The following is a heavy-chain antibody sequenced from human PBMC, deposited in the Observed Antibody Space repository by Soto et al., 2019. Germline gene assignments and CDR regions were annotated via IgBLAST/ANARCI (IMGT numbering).Heavy chain of an antibody. V-gene: IGHV4-30-2*01. Sequence: PSETLSLTCAVSGGSISSGGYSWSWIRQPPGKGLEWIGYIYHSGSTYYNPSLKSRVTISVDRSKNQFSLKLSSVTAADTAVYYCARGSPGKFDYWGQGTLVTVS. J-gene: IGHJ4*02. CDR2: IYHSGST. CDR3: ARGSPGKFDY. CDR1: GGSISSGGYS.